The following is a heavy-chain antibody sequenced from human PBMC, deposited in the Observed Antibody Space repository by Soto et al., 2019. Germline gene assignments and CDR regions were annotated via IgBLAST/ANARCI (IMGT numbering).Heavy chain of an antibody. D-gene: IGHD2-2*01. V-gene: IGHV5-51*01. CDR1: GYSFTSYW. CDR2: IYPGDSDT. J-gene: IGHJ3*02. Sequence: GESLKISCKGSGYSFTSYWIGWVRQMPGKGLEWMGIIYPGDSDTSYSPSFQGQVTISADKSISTAYLQWSSLKASDTAMYYCARALARGYCSSTSCSRDDAFDIWGQGTMVTVSS. CDR3: ARALARGYCSSTSCSRDDAFDI.